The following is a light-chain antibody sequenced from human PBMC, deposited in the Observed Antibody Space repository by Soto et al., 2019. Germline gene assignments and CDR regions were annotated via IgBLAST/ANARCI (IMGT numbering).Light chain of an antibody. J-gene: IGKJ1*01. CDR3: QQRKT. Sequence: EIVLTQSPGTLSLSPGERATLSCRASQSVSSTSLAWYQQIPGQAPRLVIYGASTRATGIPDRFSGSGSWTDFTLTISRLEPEDSAVYYCQQRKTFGQGTKVELK. V-gene: IGKV3-20*01. CDR2: GAS. CDR1: QSVSSTS.